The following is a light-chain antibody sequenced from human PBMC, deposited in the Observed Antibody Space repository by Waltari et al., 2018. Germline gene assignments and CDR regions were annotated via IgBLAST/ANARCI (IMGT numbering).Light chain of an antibody. Sequence: EIVLTQSPGTLSLSPGERATLSCRASQSVSSSYLAWYQKKPDQAPRLLIYGASGRAACIPDRFSGSGSGTDFTLTISRLEPEDFAVYYCQQYGSSPYTFGQGTKVEIK. J-gene: IGKJ2*01. CDR2: GAS. CDR3: QQYGSSPYT. CDR1: QSVSSSY. V-gene: IGKV3-20*01.